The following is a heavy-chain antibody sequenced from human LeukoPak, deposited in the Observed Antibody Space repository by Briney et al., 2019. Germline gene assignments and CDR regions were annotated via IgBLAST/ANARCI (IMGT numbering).Heavy chain of an antibody. CDR2: ISYDGSNK. J-gene: IGHJ4*02. V-gene: IGHV3-30-3*02. D-gene: IGHD2-2*02. CDR1: GFTFSSYA. Sequence: RGSLRLSCAASGFTFSSYAMHWVCQAPGKRLEWVAVISYDGSNKYYADSVKGRFTISRDNSKNTLYLQMNSLRAEDTAVYYCGKEVPGDIVYLDYWGQGTLVTVSS. CDR3: GKEVPGDIVYLDY.